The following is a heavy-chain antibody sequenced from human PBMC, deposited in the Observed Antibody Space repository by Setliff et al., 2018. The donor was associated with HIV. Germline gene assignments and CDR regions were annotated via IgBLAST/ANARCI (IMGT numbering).Heavy chain of an antibody. CDR2: ISSSSYYI. CDR1: GFTFSSYT. Sequence: GGSLRLSCAASGFTFSSYTMNWVRQAPGKGLEWVSSISSSSYYIYYADSVKGRFTISRDNAKNSLFLQMDNLRAEDTAVYYCARVRFGSLDYCGQGTLVTVSS. J-gene: IGHJ4*02. D-gene: IGHD3-10*01. CDR3: ARVRFGSLDY. V-gene: IGHV3-21*04.